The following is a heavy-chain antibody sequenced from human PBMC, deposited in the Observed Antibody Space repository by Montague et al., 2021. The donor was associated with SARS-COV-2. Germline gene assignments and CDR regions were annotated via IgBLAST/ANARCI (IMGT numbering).Heavy chain of an antibody. V-gene: IGHV4-4*02. Sequence: SETLSLTCAVSGGSLSTPHYWSWVRQPPGKGLEWIGEVHHSGNTNYKASFNGRATISVDKSKNQFSLTLTSVTAADTAVYYCACDRRTRLGLDYWGQGTLVTVSS. CDR2: VHHSGNT. D-gene: IGHD1-1*01. J-gene: IGHJ4*02. CDR1: GGSLSTPHY. CDR3: ACDRRTRLGLDY.